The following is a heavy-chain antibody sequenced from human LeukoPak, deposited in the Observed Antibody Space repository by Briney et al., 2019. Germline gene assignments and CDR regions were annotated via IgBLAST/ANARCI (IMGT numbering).Heavy chain of an antibody. V-gene: IGHV4-34*01. CDR1: GGSFSGYY. CDR2: INHSGST. D-gene: IGHD3-16*02. J-gene: IGHJ4*02. CDR3: ARFSPHDDYLWGNYRYDY. Sequence: SETLSLTWAVYGGSFSGYYWSWIRQPPGKGLEWIGEINHSGSTNYNPSLKSRVTISVDTSKNQFSLKLSSVTAADTAVYYCARFSPHDDYLWGNYRYDYRGQGTLVTVSS.